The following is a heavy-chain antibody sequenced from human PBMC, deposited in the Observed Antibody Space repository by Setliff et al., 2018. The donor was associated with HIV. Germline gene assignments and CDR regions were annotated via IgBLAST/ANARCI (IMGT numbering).Heavy chain of an antibody. J-gene: IGHJ4*02. CDR3: ASPTAIPH. Sequence: ASVKVSCKASGGTFSSYAISWVRQAPGQGLEWMGGIIPMYGVADYAQKFQGRVTITTDESTSTAYMELSSLRPEDTAVYYCASPTAIPHWGQGTLVTITS. CDR2: IIPMYGVA. D-gene: IGHD2-21*02. V-gene: IGHV1-69*05. CDR1: GGTFSSYA.